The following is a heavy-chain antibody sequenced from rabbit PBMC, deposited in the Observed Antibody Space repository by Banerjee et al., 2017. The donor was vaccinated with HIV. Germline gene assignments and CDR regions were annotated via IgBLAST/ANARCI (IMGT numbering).Heavy chain of an antibody. CDR2: IYPGFDIR. J-gene: IGHJ4*01. CDR3: ARGGYAASSSYSFFNL. V-gene: IGHV1S47*01. D-gene: IGHD8-1*01. CDR1: GIDFSSYG. Sequence: ELVESGGGLVQPGESLKLSCKASGIDFSSYGISWVRQAPGKGPEWIAYIYPGFDIRKYANSVKGRFTISSDNAQNTVFLQMTSLTASDTATYFCARGGYAASSSYSFFNLWGPGTLVTVS.